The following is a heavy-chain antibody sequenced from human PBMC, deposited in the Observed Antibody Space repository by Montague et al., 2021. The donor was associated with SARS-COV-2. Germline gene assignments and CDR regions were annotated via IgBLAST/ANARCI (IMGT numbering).Heavy chain of an antibody. Sequence: CAISGDSVSINTATWNWIRQSSSRGLEWLGRTYYRSKWYHDYAISLKSRITINPDTSKNQFSLQLSSVAPEDTSVFYCARTTTRMLYPENAFDIWGQGTMVTVSS. V-gene: IGHV6-1*01. J-gene: IGHJ3*02. CDR3: ARTTTRMLYPENAFDI. CDR2: TYYRSKWYH. CDR1: GDSVSINTAT. D-gene: IGHD2-15*01.